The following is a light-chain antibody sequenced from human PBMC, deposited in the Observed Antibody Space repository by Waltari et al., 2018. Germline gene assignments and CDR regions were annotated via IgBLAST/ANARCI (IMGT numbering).Light chain of an antibody. Sequence: SALTQPASVSGSPGQSTAVSCTGTNRKFVASNYLSWYQQLPGNPPKLIIFYVTNRPSGVPNRFSGSRSGNTASLTISGLRAEDQADYYCASFIDGRTFVFGTGTRVTVL. J-gene: IGLJ1*01. V-gene: IGLV2-14*03. CDR1: NRKFVASNY. CDR3: ASFIDGRTFV. CDR2: YVT.